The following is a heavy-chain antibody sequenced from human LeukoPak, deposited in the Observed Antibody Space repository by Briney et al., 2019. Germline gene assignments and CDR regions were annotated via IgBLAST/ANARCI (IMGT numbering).Heavy chain of an antibody. Sequence: ASVKLSCKASGYTFTSYDITRVRQPTGQGLELMGWMNPNSGNTGYAQKFQGRVTMTRNTSISTAYMELSSLRSEDTAGYYCARGYYYYDSSGYYYVFDYWGQGTLVTVSS. CDR2: MNPNSGNT. CDR3: ARGYYYYDSSGYYYVFDY. D-gene: IGHD3-22*01. CDR1: GYTFTSYD. V-gene: IGHV1-8*01. J-gene: IGHJ4*02.